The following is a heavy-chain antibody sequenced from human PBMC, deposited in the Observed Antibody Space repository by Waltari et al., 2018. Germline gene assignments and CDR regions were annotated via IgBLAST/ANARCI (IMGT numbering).Heavy chain of an antibody. J-gene: IGHJ5*02. CDR2: IKQDGSDK. V-gene: IGHV3-7*03. CDR1: GFTFSNYW. CDR3: TRKKYYYDTSELGWFDP. D-gene: IGHD3-22*01. Sequence: EVQLVESGGGLVQPGGSLRPSCAASGFTFSNYWMSWVRQAPGKGLEWVANIKQDGSDKYYVDSVKGRFTISRDNAKSSLYLQMNSLRAEDTAIYYCTRKKYYYDTSELGWFDPWGQGTLVTVSS.